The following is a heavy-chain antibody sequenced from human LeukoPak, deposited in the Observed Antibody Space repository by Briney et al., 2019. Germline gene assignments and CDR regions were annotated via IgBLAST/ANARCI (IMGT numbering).Heavy chain of an antibody. CDR1: GYTFTSYY. Sequence: GASVKVSCKASGYTFTSYYMHWVRQGPGQGLEWMGIINPSGGSTSYAQKFQGRVTMTRDTSTSTVYMELSSLRSEDTAVYYCAKSIWEIAAAGALDYWGQGTLVTVSS. V-gene: IGHV1-46*01. D-gene: IGHD6-13*01. J-gene: IGHJ4*02. CDR2: INPSGGST. CDR3: AKSIWEIAAAGALDY.